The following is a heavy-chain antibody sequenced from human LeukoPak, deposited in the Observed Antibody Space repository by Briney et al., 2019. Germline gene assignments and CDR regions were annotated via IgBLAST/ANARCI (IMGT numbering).Heavy chain of an antibody. Sequence: AETLSLTCAVYGESFRHYYWTWIRQTSAKGLEWIGEIDYLGRTSYNPSLKSRLTISVDTSKNQFSLRLSSITAADTAVYYCARRYRRLSGSYAFDIWGQGTMVTVSS. CDR3: ARRYRRLSGSYAFDI. CDR1: GESFRHYY. D-gene: IGHD3-10*01. CDR2: IDYLGRT. J-gene: IGHJ3*02. V-gene: IGHV4-34*01.